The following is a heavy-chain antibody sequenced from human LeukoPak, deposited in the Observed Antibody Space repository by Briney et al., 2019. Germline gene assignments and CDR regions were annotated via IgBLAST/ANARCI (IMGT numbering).Heavy chain of an antibody. CDR1: VFTFSSYS. CDR2: ISSSSSYI. D-gene: IGHD3-3*02. J-gene: IGHJ6*03. CDR3: ARDHFDYYYMDV. Sequence: GGALRLSCAASVFTFSSYSMTWVRQAPPKGLEWVSSISSSSSYIYYADSVKGRFTISRDNAKNSLYLQMNSLRAEDTAVYYCARDHFDYYYMDVWGKGTTVTVSS. V-gene: IGHV3-21*01.